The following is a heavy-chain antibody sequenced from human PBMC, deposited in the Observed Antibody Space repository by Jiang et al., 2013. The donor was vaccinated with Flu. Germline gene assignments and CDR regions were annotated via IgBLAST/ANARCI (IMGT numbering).Heavy chain of an antibody. J-gene: IGHJ4*02. D-gene: IGHD2/OR15-2a*01. V-gene: IGHV4-59*08. CDR2: FYFSGST. CDR1: GDSISSYY. Sequence: LLKPSETLSLTCTVSGDSISSYYWNWIRQPPGKGLEWIGYFYFSGSTNYNPSLKSRVTISVDTSKNQFSLKLSSVTAADTAVYYCARAYLYYFDYWGQGTLVTVSS. CDR3: ARAYLYYFDY.